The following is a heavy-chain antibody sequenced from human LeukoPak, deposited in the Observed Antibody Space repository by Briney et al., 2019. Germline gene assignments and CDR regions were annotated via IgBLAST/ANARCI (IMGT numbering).Heavy chain of an antibody. V-gene: IGHV1-2*02. D-gene: IGHD6-13*01. Sequence: ASVKVSCKASGYTFTGYYMHWVRQAPGQGLEWIGWINPNSGGTNYAQKFQGRVTMTRDTSISTAYMELSRLRSDDTAVYYCARGYPLSTTAAGTYFQHWGQGTLVTVSS. CDR2: INPNSGGT. CDR3: ARGYPLSTTAAGTYFQH. J-gene: IGHJ1*01. CDR1: GYTFTGYY.